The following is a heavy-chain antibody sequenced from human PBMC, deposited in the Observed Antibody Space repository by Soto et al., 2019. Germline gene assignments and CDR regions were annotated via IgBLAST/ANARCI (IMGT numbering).Heavy chain of an antibody. J-gene: IGHJ4*02. CDR1: GYTFTGYA. CDR3: ARSAISPFGGLIGPFDY. CDR2: INAGNGNT. Sequence: QVQLVQSGAEEKKPGASVKVSCEASGYTFTGYAIHWVRQAPGQRLEWMGWINAGNGNTKYSQKFQGRVTITRDTSASTAYMELSSLRSDDTAVYYCARSAISPFGGLIGPFDYWGQGNLVIVSS. D-gene: IGHD3-16*02. V-gene: IGHV1-3*05.